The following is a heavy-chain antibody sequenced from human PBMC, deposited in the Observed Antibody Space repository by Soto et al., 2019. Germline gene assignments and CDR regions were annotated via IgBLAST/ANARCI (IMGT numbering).Heavy chain of an antibody. CDR1: GYTFTGYY. V-gene: IGHV1-2*02. J-gene: IGHJ4*02. Sequence: QVQLVQSGAEVKKPGASVKVSCKASGYTFTGYYMHWVRQAPGQGLEWMGWINPNSGGTNYAQKFQGRVTMTRDTSISTAYMELSRLRSDDTAVYYCAGPYSSGWVQSTGYFDYWGQGTLVTVSS. CDR3: AGPYSSGWVQSTGYFDY. D-gene: IGHD6-19*01. CDR2: INPNSGGT.